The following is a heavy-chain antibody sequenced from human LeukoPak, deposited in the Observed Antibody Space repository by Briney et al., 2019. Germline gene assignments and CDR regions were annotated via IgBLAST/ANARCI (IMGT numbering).Heavy chain of an antibody. J-gene: IGHJ4*02. D-gene: IGHD3-3*02. CDR3: ARDLHFDKKDY. CDR1: GYTFTGYY. Sequence: VASVTVSCKASGYTFTGYYMHWVRQAPGQGLEWMGWVNSNSGGTNYAQKFQGRVTMTRDTSISTAYMELSGLRSDDTAVYYCARDLHFDKKDYWGQGTMVTVSS. CDR2: VNSNSGGT. V-gene: IGHV1-2*02.